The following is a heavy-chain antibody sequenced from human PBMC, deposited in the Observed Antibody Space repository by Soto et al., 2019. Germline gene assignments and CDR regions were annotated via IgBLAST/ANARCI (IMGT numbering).Heavy chain of an antibody. CDR3: ARVRRTDASGLRGYVDV. D-gene: IGHD5-12*01. V-gene: IGHV3-13*01. J-gene: IGHJ2*01. CDR2: LGVRGDI. CDR1: GFAFSNYD. Sequence: EVQVVESGGGLVQPGGSLRLSCAASGFAFSNYDMHWVRQPTGKGLEWVAGLGVRGDIDYSASVKGRFTISRENAENSLYLQMSSLGVGDTAVYYCARVRRTDASGLRGYVDVWGRGTLVTVSS.